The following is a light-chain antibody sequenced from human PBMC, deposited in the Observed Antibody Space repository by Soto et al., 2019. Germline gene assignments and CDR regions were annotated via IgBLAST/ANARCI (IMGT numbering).Light chain of an antibody. V-gene: IGLV1-47*01. J-gene: IGLJ2*01. CDR2: RNN. CDR3: AAWDDSLTGRV. CDR1: SSNIGSNY. Sequence: QAVVTQPPSASGTRGQRVTISCSGSSSNIGSNYVYWYQQLPGTAPQLLIYRNNQRPSGVPDRFSGSKSGTSASLAISGLRSEDEADYYCAAWDDSLTGRVFGGGTKLTVL.